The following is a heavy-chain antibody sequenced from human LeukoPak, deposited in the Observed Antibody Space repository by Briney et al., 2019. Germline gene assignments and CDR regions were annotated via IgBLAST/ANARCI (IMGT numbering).Heavy chain of an antibody. J-gene: IGHJ4*02. D-gene: IGHD3-22*01. CDR2: IIPIFGTA. CDR3: ARAGYYDSSGYSVYYFDY. Sequence: SVKVSCKASGGTFSSYAISWVRQAPGQGLEWMGGIIPIFGTANYAQKFQGRVTITADESTSTAYMELSSLRSEDTAVYYCARAGYYDSSGYSVYYFDYWGQGTLATVSS. V-gene: IGHV1-69*01. CDR1: GGTFSSYA.